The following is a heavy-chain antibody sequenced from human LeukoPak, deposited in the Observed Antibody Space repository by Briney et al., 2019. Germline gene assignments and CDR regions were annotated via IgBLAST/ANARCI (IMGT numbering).Heavy chain of an antibody. CDR1: GFTFSNYA. D-gene: IGHD4-17*01. J-gene: IGHJ4*02. Sequence: GGSLRLSCAASGFTFSNYAMSWVRQAPGKGLEWVSAISGSGGSTYYADSVKGRFTISRDNSKNTLYLLMNSLRAEDTAVYYCAKKTYGDYSEFDYWGQGTLVTVSS. V-gene: IGHV3-23*01. CDR2: ISGSGGST. CDR3: AKKTYGDYSEFDY.